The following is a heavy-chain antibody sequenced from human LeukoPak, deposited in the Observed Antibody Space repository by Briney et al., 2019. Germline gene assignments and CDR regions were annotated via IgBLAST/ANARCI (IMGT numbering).Heavy chain of an antibody. V-gene: IGHV1-2*02. CDR2: INPNSGDT. D-gene: IGHD5-24*01. Sequence: ASVKVSCKASGYTFTDYYMHWVRQAPGQGLEWMGWINPNSGDTNYAQRFQGRVTMTRDTSITTAYMELSRLRSDDTAVYYCARDKDGYNYVAYWGRGTLVTVSS. CDR3: ARDKDGYNYVAY. CDR1: GYTFTDYY. J-gene: IGHJ4*02.